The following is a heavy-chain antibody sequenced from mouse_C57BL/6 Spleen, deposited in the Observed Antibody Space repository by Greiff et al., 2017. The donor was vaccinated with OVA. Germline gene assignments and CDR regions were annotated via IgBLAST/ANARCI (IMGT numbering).Heavy chain of an antibody. V-gene: IGHV1-7*01. CDR1: GYTFTSYW. Sequence: QVQLKQSGAELAKPGASVKLSCKASGYTFTSYWMHWVKQRPGQGLEWIGYINPSSGYTKYNQKFKGKATLTADKSSSTAYMQLSSLTYEDSAVYYCAGYGYWGQGTLVTVAA. D-gene: IGHD1-1*01. CDR3: AGYGY. CDR2: INPSSGYT. J-gene: IGHJ3*01.